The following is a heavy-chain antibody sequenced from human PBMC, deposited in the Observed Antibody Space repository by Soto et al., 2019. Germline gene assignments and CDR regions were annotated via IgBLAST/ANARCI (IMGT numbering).Heavy chain of an antibody. D-gene: IGHD6-6*01. CDR3: ARAINAYSSSSVDFDY. J-gene: IGHJ4*02. CDR2: ISYDGSNK. V-gene: IGHV3-30-3*01. Sequence: QVQLVESGGGVVQPGRSLRLSCAASGFTFSSYAMHWVRQAPGKGLEWVAVISYDGSNKYYADSVKGRFTISRDNSKNTLNLQMNSLGAEDTAVYYCARAINAYSSSSVDFDYWGQGTLVTVSS. CDR1: GFTFSSYA.